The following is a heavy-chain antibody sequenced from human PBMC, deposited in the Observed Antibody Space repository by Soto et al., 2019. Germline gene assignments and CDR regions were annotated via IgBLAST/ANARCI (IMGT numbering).Heavy chain of an antibody. CDR2: MSVHNGNT. CDR1: GYTFTSYG. Sequence: QVQLVQSGAEVKKPGASVKVSCKASGYTFTSYGISWVRQAPGQGLEWMGWMSVHNGNTKYAQKLQGRVTMTTDTPTSTAYIELRSLRSDDTAVYYCARDLKVGGFDYWGQGTQVTVSS. D-gene: IGHD1-26*01. CDR3: ARDLKVGGFDY. J-gene: IGHJ4*02. V-gene: IGHV1-18*01.